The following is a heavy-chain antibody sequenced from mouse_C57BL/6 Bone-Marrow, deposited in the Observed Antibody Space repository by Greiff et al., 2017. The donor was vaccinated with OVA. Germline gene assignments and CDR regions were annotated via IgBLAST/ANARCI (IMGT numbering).Heavy chain of an antibody. D-gene: IGHD1-1*01. CDR2: INPNNGGT. Sequence: VQLQQSGPELVKPGASVKISCKASGYTFTDYYMNWVKQSHGKSLEWIGDINPNNGGTSYNQKFKGKATLTVDKSSSTAYMELRSLTSEDSAVYYCAYYYGHYWGQVTTLTVSS. J-gene: IGHJ2*01. CDR3: AYYYGHY. V-gene: IGHV1-26*01. CDR1: GYTFTDYY.